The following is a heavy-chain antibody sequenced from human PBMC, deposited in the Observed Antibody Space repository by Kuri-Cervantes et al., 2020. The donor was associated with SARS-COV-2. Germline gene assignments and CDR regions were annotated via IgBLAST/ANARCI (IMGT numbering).Heavy chain of an antibody. D-gene: IGHD5-18*01. J-gene: IGHJ4*02. Sequence: GESLKIHCAASGFTFSSYGMHWVRQAPGKGLEWVAVISYDGSNKYYADSVKGRFTISRDNSKNTLYLQMNSLRAEDTAVYYCAKGGYSYGYAGHFDYWGQGTLVTVSS. V-gene: IGHV3-30*18. CDR3: AKGGYSYGYAGHFDY. CDR2: ISYDGSNK. CDR1: GFTFSSYG.